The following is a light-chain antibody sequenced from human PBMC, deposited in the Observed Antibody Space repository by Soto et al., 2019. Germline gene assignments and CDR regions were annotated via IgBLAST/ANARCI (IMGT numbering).Light chain of an antibody. J-gene: IGKJ1*01. CDR3: QQYNSSPWT. Sequence: DIQMTQSPSTLSASVGDRVTITCRASQSISSWLAWYQQKPGKAPKLLIYDASSLESGVPSRFSGSGSGTEFTLTISSLQPDDFATSYCQQYNSSPWTFGKGNKV. CDR1: QSISSW. V-gene: IGKV1-5*01. CDR2: DAS.